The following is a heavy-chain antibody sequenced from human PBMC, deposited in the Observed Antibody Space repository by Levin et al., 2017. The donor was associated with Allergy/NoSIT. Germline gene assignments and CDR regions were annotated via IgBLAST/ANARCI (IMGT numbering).Heavy chain of an antibody. CDR3: TMNYPHGYSGRPTTADN. Sequence: GESLKISCAASGFTFSTYAMSWVRQAPGKGLEWVSGVSGNGGNTYYADPVKGRFTISKDNSKNTLYLQIKSLRDEDTAVYYCTMNYPHGYSGRPTTADNWGQGTLVTVSS. V-gene: IGHV3-23*01. J-gene: IGHJ4*02. CDR1: GFTFSTYA. D-gene: IGHD2-15*01. CDR2: VSGNGGNT.